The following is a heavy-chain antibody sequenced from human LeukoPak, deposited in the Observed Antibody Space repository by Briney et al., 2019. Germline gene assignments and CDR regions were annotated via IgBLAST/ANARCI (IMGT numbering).Heavy chain of an antibody. V-gene: IGHV4-30-2*01. D-gene: IGHD2-2*02. CDR2: IYHSGST. CDR1: GGSFSGYS. J-gene: IGHJ3*02. CDR3: ARQEYCSSTSCYRRGDAFDI. Sequence: SETLSLTCAVYGGSFSGYSWSWIRQPPGKGLEWIGYIYHSGSTYYNPSLKSRVTISVDRSKNQFSLKLSSVTAADTAVYYCARQEYCSSTSCYRRGDAFDIWGQGTMVTVSS.